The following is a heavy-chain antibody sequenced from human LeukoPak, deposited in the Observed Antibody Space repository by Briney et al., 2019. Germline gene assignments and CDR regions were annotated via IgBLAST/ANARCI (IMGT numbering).Heavy chain of an antibody. J-gene: IGHJ4*02. Sequence: ASVKVSCKASGYTFTSYAMNWVRQAPGQGLEWMGWINTNTGNPTYAQGFTGRFVFSLDTSVSTAYLQISSLKAEDTAVYYCARDSESRGGRSRGFDYWGQGTLVIVSS. CDR2: INTNTGNP. D-gene: IGHD3-10*01. CDR1: GYTFTSYA. V-gene: IGHV7-4-1*02. CDR3: ARDSESRGGRSRGFDY.